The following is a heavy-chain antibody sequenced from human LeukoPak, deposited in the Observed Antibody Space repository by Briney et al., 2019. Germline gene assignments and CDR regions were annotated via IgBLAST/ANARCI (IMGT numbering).Heavy chain of an antibody. Sequence: ASVKVSCKVSGYTLTELSMHWVRQAPGKGLEWMGGFDPEDGETIYAQKFQGRVTMTEDTSTDTAYMELSSLRPEDTAVYYCATDPRWDTAMVFRGWKNWFDPWGQGTLVTVSS. J-gene: IGHJ5*02. V-gene: IGHV1-24*01. CDR1: GYTLTELS. CDR2: FDPEDGET. CDR3: ATDPRWDTAMVFRGWKNWFDP. D-gene: IGHD5-18*01.